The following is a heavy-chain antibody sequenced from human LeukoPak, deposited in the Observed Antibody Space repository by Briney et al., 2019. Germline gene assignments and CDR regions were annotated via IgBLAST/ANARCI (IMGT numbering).Heavy chain of an antibody. D-gene: IGHD2-21*02. CDR3: AMARAYCGGDCYWGYYFDY. Sequence: SVKVSCKASGYTFTSYAMHWVRQAPGQRLEWMGGIIPIFGTANYAQKFQGRVTITADESTSTAYMELSSLRSEDTAVYYCAMARAYCGGDCYWGYYFDYWGQGTLVTVSS. J-gene: IGHJ4*02. CDR1: GYTFTSYA. CDR2: IIPIFGTA. V-gene: IGHV1-69*13.